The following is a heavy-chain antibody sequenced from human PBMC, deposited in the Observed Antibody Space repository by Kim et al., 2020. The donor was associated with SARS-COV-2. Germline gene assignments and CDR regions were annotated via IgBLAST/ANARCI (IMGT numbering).Heavy chain of an antibody. D-gene: IGHD3-22*01. Sequence: GGSLRLSCAASGFTLSNAWMKWVRQAPGKGLECVGRIKSRTDGGTTDYAAPVKGRFTISRDDSKNMLYLQMNSLKTEDTAVYYCTTDQGNSTGYYHFDYWGQGTLVTVSS. CDR2: IKSRTDGGTT. CDR3: TTDQGNSTGYYHFDY. V-gene: IGHV3-15*01. CDR1: GFTLSNAW. J-gene: IGHJ4*02.